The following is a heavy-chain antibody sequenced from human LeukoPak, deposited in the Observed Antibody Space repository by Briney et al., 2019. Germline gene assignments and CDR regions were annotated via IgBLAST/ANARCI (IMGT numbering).Heavy chain of an antibody. V-gene: IGHV3-48*01. CDR3: AKDSSSWYFDY. D-gene: IGHD6-13*01. J-gene: IGHJ4*02. CDR1: GFTFSTYS. Sequence: PGGSLRLSCVASGFTFSTYSMNWVRQAPGKGLEWLSYITSSSSTMYYADSVKGRFTISRDNSNNTLYLQMNSLRAEDTAVYYCAKDSSSWYFDYWGQGTLVTVSS. CDR2: ITSSSSTM.